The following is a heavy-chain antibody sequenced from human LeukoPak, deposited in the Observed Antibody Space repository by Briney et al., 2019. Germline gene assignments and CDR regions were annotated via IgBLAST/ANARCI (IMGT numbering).Heavy chain of an antibody. V-gene: IGHV3-23*01. Sequence: GGSLRLSCAASGFTFRSYGMSWIRQAPGKGLEWVSSLSGSGGSTYYADSVKGRFTISRDNSKNTLFLHMNSLRAEDTAVYYCAKALGGYDFDYWGQGTLVTVSS. J-gene: IGHJ4*02. CDR1: GFTFRSYG. CDR2: LSGSGGST. CDR3: AKALGGYDFDY. D-gene: IGHD3-16*01.